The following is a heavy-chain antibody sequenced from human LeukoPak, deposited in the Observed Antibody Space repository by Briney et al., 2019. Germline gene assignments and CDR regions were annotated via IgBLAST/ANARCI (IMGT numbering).Heavy chain of an antibody. Sequence: ASVKVSCKASGYTFTSYGISWVRQAPGQGLEWMGWVSTYNGNTNYAQKLQGRVTMTTDTSTSIAYMELRSLRSDDTAVYYCAREGSPFYYYYMDVWGKGTTVTVSS. CDR1: GYTFTSYG. CDR2: VSTYNGNT. CDR3: AREGSPFYYYYMDV. J-gene: IGHJ6*03. D-gene: IGHD2-15*01. V-gene: IGHV1-18*01.